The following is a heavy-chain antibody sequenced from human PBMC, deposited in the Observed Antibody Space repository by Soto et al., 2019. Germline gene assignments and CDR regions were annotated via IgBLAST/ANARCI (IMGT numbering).Heavy chain of an antibody. CDR1: GFTFSSYS. V-gene: IGHV3-48*01. Sequence: EVQLVESGGGLVQPGGSLRLSCAASGFTFSSYSMNWVGQAPGKGLEWVSYISSSSSTIYYADSVKGRFTISRDNAKNSLYLQMNSLRAEDTAVYYCARVLGDSSGWFDAFNIWGQGTMVTVSS. CDR3: ARVLGDSSGWFDAFNI. D-gene: IGHD6-19*01. CDR2: ISSSSSTI. J-gene: IGHJ3*02.